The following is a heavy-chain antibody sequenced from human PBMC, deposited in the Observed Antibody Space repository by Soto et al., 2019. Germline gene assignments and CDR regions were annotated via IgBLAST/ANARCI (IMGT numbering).Heavy chain of an antibody. D-gene: IGHD2-2*01. CDR3: ARAGSTWCYFFEY. V-gene: IGHV4-59*03. CDR1: GGSINSYY. CDR2: VYYSGTT. Sequence: QVQLQESGPGLVKPSETLSLTCTVSGGSINSYYWSWIRQSPGKGLEWIGYVYYSGTTYYNPSLQSRVSISVDTSMKQFSLNVRSVTAADTAIYFCARAGSTWCYFFEYWGQGSLVTVSS. J-gene: IGHJ4*02.